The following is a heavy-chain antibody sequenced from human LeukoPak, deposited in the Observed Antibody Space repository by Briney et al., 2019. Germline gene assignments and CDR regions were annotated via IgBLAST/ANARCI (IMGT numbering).Heavy chain of an antibody. D-gene: IGHD3-22*01. Sequence: ASVKVSCKASGGTFSSYAISWVRQAPGQGLEWMGGIIPIFGTANYAQKFQGRVTITADESASTAYIELRRLKSEETDVYCCAREGSGYLSFWGKGNLHTVSS. J-gene: IGHJ4*02. CDR1: GGTFSSYA. CDR2: IIPIFGTA. V-gene: IGHV1-69*13. CDR3: AREGSGYLSF.